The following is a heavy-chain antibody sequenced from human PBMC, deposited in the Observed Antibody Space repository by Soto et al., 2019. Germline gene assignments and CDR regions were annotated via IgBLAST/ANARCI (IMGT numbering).Heavy chain of an antibody. D-gene: IGHD6-19*01. CDR2: ISYDGSNK. Sequence: GGSLRLSCAASGFTFSSYGMHWVRQAPGKGLEWVAVISYDGSNKYYADSVKGRFTISRDNSKNTLYLQMNSLRAEDTVVYYCAKDGVAVAGPHYYYGMDVWGQGTTVTVSS. J-gene: IGHJ6*02. CDR1: GFTFSSYG. CDR3: AKDGVAVAGPHYYYGMDV. V-gene: IGHV3-30*18.